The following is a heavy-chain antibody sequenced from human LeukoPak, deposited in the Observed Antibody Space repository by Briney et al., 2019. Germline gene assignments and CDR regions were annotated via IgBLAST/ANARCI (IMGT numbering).Heavy chain of an antibody. D-gene: IGHD3-16*01. CDR2: IYYSGST. V-gene: IGHV4-59*01. CDR1: GGSISSYY. J-gene: IGHJ6*02. Sequence: SETLSLTCTVSGGSISSYYWSWIRQPPGKGLEWIGYIYYSGSTNYNPSLKSRVTISVDTSKNQFSPKLSSVTAADTAVYYCARFTAGGVYYGMDVWGQGTTVTVSS. CDR3: ARFTAGGVYYGMDV.